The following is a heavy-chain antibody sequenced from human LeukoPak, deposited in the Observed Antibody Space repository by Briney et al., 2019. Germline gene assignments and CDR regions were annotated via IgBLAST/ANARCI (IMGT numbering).Heavy chain of an antibody. CDR1: GFTVSSNY. J-gene: IGHJ3*02. CDR2: IYSGGST. D-gene: IGHD3-16*01. CDR3: ARAGRLIAFDI. V-gene: IGHV3-53*01. Sequence: PGGSLRLSCAASGFTVSSNYMSWVRQAPGKGLEWVSVIYSGGSTYYADSVKGRFTISRDNSKNTLCLQMNSLRAEDTAVYYCARAGRLIAFDIWGQGTMVTVSS.